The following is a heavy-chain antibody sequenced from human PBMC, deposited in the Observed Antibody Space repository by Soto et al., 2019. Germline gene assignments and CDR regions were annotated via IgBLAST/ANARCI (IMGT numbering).Heavy chain of an antibody. CDR2: IYHSGST. CDR1: GGSISSNNW. Sequence: QVQLQESGPGLVKPSGTLSLTCAVSGGSISSNNWWSWVRQPPGKGLEWIGEIYHSGSTNYNSSLKSRVTIAVDKSKNQFSLNLNSVTAADTAVYYCARKGWDLPKIDYWGQGTLVTVSS. D-gene: IGHD1-26*01. CDR3: ARKGWDLPKIDY. V-gene: IGHV4-4*02. J-gene: IGHJ4*02.